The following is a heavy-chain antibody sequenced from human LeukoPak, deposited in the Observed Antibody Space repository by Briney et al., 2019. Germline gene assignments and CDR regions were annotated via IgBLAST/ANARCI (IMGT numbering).Heavy chain of an antibody. CDR2: ISGTGGNT. CDR3: AKTGGYYDTSDLYRPDVFDI. CDR1: GFTFSNFA. D-gene: IGHD3-22*01. J-gene: IGHJ3*02. Sequence: GGSLRLSCAASGFTFSNFAMSWVRQAPGKGLEWVSAISGTGGNTFYTDSVTGRFTISRDNSKNTLYVRMNSLRAEDTAVYYYAKTGGYYDTSDLYRPDVFDIWGQGTVVTVSS. V-gene: IGHV3-23*01.